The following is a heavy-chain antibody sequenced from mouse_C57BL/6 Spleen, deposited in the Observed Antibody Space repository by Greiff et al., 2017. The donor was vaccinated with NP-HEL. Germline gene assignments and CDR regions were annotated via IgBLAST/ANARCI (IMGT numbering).Heavy chain of an antibody. D-gene: IGHD1-1*01. CDR2: IYPGDGDT. J-gene: IGHJ3*01. CDR1: GYAFSSYW. CDR3: ARDYYGSPSFAY. V-gene: IGHV1-80*01. Sequence: QVQLQQSGAELVKPGASVKISCKASGYAFSSYWMNWVKQRPGKGLEWIGQIYPGDGDTNYNGKFKGKATLTADKSSSTAYMQLSSLTSEDSAVYFCARDYYGSPSFAYWGQGTLVTVSA.